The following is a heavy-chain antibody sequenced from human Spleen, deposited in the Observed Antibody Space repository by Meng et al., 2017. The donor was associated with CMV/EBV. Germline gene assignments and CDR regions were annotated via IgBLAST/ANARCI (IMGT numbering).Heavy chain of an antibody. CDR1: GYTFTSYG. D-gene: IGHD5-12*01. J-gene: IGHJ4*02. Sequence: ASVKVSCKASGYTFTSYGISWVRQAPGQGLEWMGWISAYNGNTNYAQKLQGRVTMTTDTSTSTAYMELRSLRSDDTAVYYCARPLPGYSGYDLGYWGQGTLVTVSS. V-gene: IGHV1-18*01. CDR3: ARPLPGYSGYDLGY. CDR2: ISAYNGNT.